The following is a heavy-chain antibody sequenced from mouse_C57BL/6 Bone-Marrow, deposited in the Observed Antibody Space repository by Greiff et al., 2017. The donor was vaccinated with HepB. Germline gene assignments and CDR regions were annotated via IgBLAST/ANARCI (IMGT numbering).Heavy chain of an antibody. CDR2: IDPEDGET. Sequence: EVMLVESGAELVKPGASVKLSCTASGFNIKDYYMHWVKQRTEQGLEWIGRIDPEDGETKYAPKFQGKATITAYTSSNTAYLPRSSLTSEDTAVYYCALSGYCSSYYYAMDYWGQGTSVTVSS. CDR1: GFNIKDYY. CDR3: ALSGYCSSYYYAMDY. D-gene: IGHD1-1*01. J-gene: IGHJ4*01. V-gene: IGHV14-2*01.